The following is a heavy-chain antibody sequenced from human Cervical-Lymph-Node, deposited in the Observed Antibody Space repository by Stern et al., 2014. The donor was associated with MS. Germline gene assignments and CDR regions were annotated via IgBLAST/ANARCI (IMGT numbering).Heavy chain of an antibody. Sequence: VQLLESGGGLVKPGGSLRLSCAASGVSFSDSYMSWIRQAPGKGLEWVSYTGISGDRRYYADSVKGRFTVSRDNAKSSLYLQMNSLRDNDTAVYYCAKGGSSWFDSWGRGTLVIVSS. J-gene: IGHJ5*01. CDR3: AKGGSSWFDS. D-gene: IGHD3-16*01. V-gene: IGHV3-11*01. CDR1: GVSFSDSY. CDR2: TGISGDRR.